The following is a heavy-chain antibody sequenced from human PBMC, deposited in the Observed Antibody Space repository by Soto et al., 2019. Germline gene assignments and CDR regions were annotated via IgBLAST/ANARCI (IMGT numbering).Heavy chain of an antibody. V-gene: IGHV3-48*03. Sequence: PWGSLLISCAASVFTFGGLEMSWVRQAPGKGLEWVAYISSVDNTVHYADSVRGRFTISRDYAKKSLYLQMSSLRAEDTATYYCARESYSSGWLDYWGQGTMVTVSS. CDR3: ARESYSSGWLDY. D-gene: IGHD6-19*01. CDR2: ISSVDNTV. J-gene: IGHJ4*02. CDR1: VFTFGGLE.